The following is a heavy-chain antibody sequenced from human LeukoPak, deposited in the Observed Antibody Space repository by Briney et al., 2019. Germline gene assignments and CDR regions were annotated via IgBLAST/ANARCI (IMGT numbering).Heavy chain of an antibody. Sequence: SETLSLTCTVSGGSISSSNWWSWVRQPPGKGLEWIGEIYHSGSTNYNPSLKSRVTISVDKSKNQFSLKLSSVTAADTAVYYCARSPKVGYYYYGMDVWGQGTTVTVSS. CDR2: IYHSGST. D-gene: IGHD2-2*01. V-gene: IGHV4-4*02. CDR1: GGSISSSNW. J-gene: IGHJ6*02. CDR3: ARSPKVGYYYYGMDV.